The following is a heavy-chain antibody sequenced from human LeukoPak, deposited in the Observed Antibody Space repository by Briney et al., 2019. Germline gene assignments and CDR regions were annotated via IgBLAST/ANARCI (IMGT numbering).Heavy chain of an antibody. V-gene: IGHV1-69*13. CDR1: RGTFSSYA. J-gene: IGHJ5*02. CDR2: IIPIFGTA. Sequence: SVKVSCTASRGTFSSYAISWVRQAPGQGLEWMGGIIPIFGTAYYAQKFQGRVTITADESTSTAYMELSSLRSEDTAVYYCARDARHRYCSSTTCYRGWLDPWGQGTLVTVSS. CDR3: ARDARHRYCSSTTCYRGWLDP. D-gene: IGHD2-2*01.